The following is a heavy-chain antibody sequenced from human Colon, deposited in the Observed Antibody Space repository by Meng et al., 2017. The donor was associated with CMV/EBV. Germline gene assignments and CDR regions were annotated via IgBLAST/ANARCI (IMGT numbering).Heavy chain of an antibody. J-gene: IGHJ4*02. CDR1: GFTFSSYV. V-gene: IGHV3-74*01. Sequence: GESLKISCAASGFTFSSYVMHWVRQAPGKGLVWVSRISHDGTVTTYADSVKGRFTISRDNAQNTLYLQMNSLRAEDTAVYYCTRDVNWEFFDYWGRGTLVTVSS. CDR3: TRDVNWEFFDY. CDR2: ISHDGTVT. D-gene: IGHD7-27*01.